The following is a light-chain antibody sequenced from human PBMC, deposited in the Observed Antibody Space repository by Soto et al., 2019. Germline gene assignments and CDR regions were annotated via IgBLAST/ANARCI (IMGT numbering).Light chain of an antibody. Sequence: DIKMNQSPSTLSASIGDRVTITCRASQRINKWLAWHQQKPGKAPKLLIYDASSLQSGVPPRFSGSGSGTDFTLAISSLQPEDSATYYCLQDINYPWTFGQGTKV. CDR3: LQDINYPWT. CDR1: QRINKW. CDR2: DAS. V-gene: IGKV1-5*01. J-gene: IGKJ1*01.